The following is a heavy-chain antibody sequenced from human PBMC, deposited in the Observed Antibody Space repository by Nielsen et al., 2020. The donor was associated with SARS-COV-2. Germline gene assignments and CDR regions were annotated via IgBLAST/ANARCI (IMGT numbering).Heavy chain of an antibody. V-gene: IGHV3-48*01. CDR1: GFTFNRYS. Sequence: GGSLRLSCTASGFTFNRYSMNWVRQAPGKGLEWVAYISSTGSTIYYADSVKGRFTISRDNAKNSLFLQMNSLRAEDTALYYCAKAFADIPDYWGQGTLVTVSS. J-gene: IGHJ4*02. CDR3: AKAFADIPDY. D-gene: IGHD3-9*01. CDR2: ISSTGSTI.